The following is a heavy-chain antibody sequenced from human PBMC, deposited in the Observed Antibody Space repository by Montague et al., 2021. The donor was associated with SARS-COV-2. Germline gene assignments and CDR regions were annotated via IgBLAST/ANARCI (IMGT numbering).Heavy chain of an antibody. J-gene: IGHJ6*02. V-gene: IGHV2-5*02. Sequence: PALVKPTQTLTLTCTLSGFSLNTNGVGAGWIRQPPGKALEWLALIYWDDDKRYSSSLKSRLTITKDTSKNQVVLTMTNMDPVDTATYYCARSGQPAGNYAPLGYYGLDVWGRGTTVIVSS. CDR1: GFSLNTNGVG. D-gene: IGHD1-7*01. CDR2: IYWDDDK. CDR3: ARSGQPAGNYAPLGYYGLDV.